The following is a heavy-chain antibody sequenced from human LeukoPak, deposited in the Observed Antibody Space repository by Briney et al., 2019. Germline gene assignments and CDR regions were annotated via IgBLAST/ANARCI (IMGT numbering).Heavy chain of an antibody. CDR2: ITSSGSYI. D-gene: IGHD3-10*01. V-gene: IGHV3-21*03. J-gene: IGHJ5*02. CDR1: AFSFSNYN. CDR3: TRDPYYGSGSYYP. Sequence: GGSLRLSCAASAFSFSNYNMNWVRQAPGKGLEWVSSITSSGSYIYYADSVKGRFTISRDNAKNSLYLQLNSLRAEDTAVYYCTRDPYYGSGSYYPWGQGTLVTVSS.